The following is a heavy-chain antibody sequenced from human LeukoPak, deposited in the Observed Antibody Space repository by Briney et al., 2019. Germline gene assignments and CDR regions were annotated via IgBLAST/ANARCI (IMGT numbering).Heavy chain of an antibody. V-gene: IGHV3-48*03. J-gene: IGHJ5*01. CDR1: GFTFSSYE. CDR2: ISGSGSSK. D-gene: IGHD6-19*01. Sequence: GGSLRLSCAASGFTFSSYEMTWVRQAPGKGLEWISYISGSGSSKYYADSVKGRFTISRDNAKNSLYLQMNALTAVDTAVYYCARRPSGWSHFDSWGQGTLVTVSA. CDR3: ARRPSGWSHFDS.